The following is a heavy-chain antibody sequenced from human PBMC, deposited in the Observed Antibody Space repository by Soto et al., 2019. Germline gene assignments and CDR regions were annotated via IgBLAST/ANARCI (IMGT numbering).Heavy chain of an antibody. CDR3: ARESSGYSSFYAFDI. CDR1: GFTFSSYG. V-gene: IGHV3-33*01. CDR2: IWYDGSNK. Sequence: QVQLVESGGGVVQPGRSLRLSCAASGFTFSSYGMHWVRQALGKGLEWVAVIWYDGSNKYYADSVKGRFTISRDNSKNTLYLQMNSLRAEDTAVYHCARESSGYSSFYAFDIWGQGTMVTVSS. J-gene: IGHJ3*02. D-gene: IGHD3-22*01.